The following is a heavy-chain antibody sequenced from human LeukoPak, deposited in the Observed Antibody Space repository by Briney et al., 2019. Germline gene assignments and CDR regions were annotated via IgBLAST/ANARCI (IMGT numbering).Heavy chain of an antibody. J-gene: IGHJ4*02. CDR1: GLTVSKNY. D-gene: IGHD2-21*02. V-gene: IGHV3-11*05. Sequence: PGGSLRLSCAASGLTVSKNYMSWVRQAPGKGLEWLSYISTSRSSIHYADSVRGRFTVSRDNAKSLLYLQMNSLRAEDTVIYYCARGSDAYCGGDCYSLGYWGQGTLVTVSS. CDR3: ARGSDAYCGGDCYSLGY. CDR2: ISTSRSSI.